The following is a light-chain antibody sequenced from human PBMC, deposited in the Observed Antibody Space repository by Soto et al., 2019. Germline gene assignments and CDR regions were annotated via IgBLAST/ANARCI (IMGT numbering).Light chain of an antibody. CDR3: QKRNNWPLT. Sequence: EIVLTQSPATLSLSPGERATLSCRASQSISSYLAWYQQKPGQPPRLLIYDSSNRATGIPARFSGSGSGTDFTLTISSLEPEDFAVYYCQKRNNWPLTFGPGTKVDIK. J-gene: IGKJ3*01. CDR1: QSISSY. V-gene: IGKV3-11*01. CDR2: DSS.